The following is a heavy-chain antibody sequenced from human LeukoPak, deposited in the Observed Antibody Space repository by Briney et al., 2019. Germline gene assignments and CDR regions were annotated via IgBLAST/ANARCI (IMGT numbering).Heavy chain of an antibody. CDR2: ISSSSSYI. V-gene: IGHV3-21*01. J-gene: IGHJ4*02. D-gene: IGHD5-12*01. CDR1: GFTFSSYS. Sequence: PGGSLRLSCAASGFTFSSYSMNWVRQAPGKGLEWVSSISSSSSYIYYADSVKGRFTISRDNAKNSLYLQMNSLRAEDTAVYYCARDMATTYLPYYWGQGTPVTVSS. CDR3: ARDMATTYLPYY.